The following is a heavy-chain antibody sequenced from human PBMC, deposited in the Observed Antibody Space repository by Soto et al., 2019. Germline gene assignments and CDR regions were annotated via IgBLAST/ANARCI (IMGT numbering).Heavy chain of an antibody. CDR1: GYTFTSYY. CDR3: LITPGY. Sequence: ASVKVSCKASGYTFTSYYMHWVRQAPGQGLEWMGTINPNDGSGTSYADSVKGRFTISRDNAKNTLYLQMNSLRAEDTAVYYCLITPGYWGQGTRVTVSS. V-gene: IGHV1-46*04. CDR2: INPNDGSGT. D-gene: IGHD1-20*01. J-gene: IGHJ4*02.